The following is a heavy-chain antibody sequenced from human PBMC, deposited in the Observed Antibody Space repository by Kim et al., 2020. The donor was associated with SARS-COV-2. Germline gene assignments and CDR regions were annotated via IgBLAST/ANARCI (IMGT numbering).Heavy chain of an antibody. CDR2: IIPIFGTA. CDR1: GGTFSSYA. CDR3: ARDLWFGELPGAFDY. V-gene: IGHV1-69*13. J-gene: IGHJ4*02. D-gene: IGHD3-10*01. Sequence: SVKVSCKASGGTFSSYAISWVRQAPGQGLEWMGGIIPIFGTANYAQKFQGRVTITADESTSTAYMELSSLRSEDTAVYYCARDLWFGELPGAFDYWGQGTLVTVSS.